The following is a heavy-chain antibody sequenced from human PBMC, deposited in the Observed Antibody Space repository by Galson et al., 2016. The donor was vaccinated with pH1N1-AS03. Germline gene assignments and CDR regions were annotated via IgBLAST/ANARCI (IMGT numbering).Heavy chain of an antibody. CDR2: ISGDSSQT. CDR1: GYDFNKYG. V-gene: IGHV1-18*01. J-gene: IGHJ4*02. CDR3: ARGSGTSATTSLPY. D-gene: IGHD2-15*01. Sequence: SGYDFNKYGITWVRQAPGQGLEWVGWISGDSSQTKSAQIVQDRVTLPTDTSTSTAYLEMRSLRSDDTAVYYCARGSGTSATTSLPYWGQGTLVTVSS.